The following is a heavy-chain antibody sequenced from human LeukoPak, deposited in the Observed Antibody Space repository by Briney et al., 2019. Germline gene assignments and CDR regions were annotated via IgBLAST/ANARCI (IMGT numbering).Heavy chain of an antibody. J-gene: IGHJ4*02. Sequence: SSETLSLTCAVYGGSFSGYYWSWIRQPPGKGLEWIGEINHSGSTNYNPSHKSRVTISVDTSKNQFSLKLSSVTAADTAVYYCARARRFLEWLSSGYFDYWGQGTLVTVSS. CDR1: GGSFSGYY. D-gene: IGHD3-3*01. CDR2: INHSGST. CDR3: ARARRFLEWLSSGYFDY. V-gene: IGHV4-34*01.